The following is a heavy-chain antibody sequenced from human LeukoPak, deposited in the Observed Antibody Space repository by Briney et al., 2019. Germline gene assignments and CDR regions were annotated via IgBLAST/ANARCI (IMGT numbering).Heavy chain of an antibody. CDR2: IYTSGST. Sequence: SETLSLTCTVSGGSISSYYWSWIRQPAGKGLVWIGRIYTSGSTNYNPSLKSRVTMSVDTSKNQFSLKLSSVTAADTAVYYCAREGPYYYDSSGEFDYWGQGTLVTVSS. J-gene: IGHJ4*02. CDR3: AREGPYYYDSSGEFDY. D-gene: IGHD3-22*01. V-gene: IGHV4-4*07. CDR1: GGSISSYY.